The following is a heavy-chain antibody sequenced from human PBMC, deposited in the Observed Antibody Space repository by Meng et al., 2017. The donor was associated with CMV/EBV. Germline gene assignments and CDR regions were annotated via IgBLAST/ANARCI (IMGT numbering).Heavy chain of an antibody. D-gene: IGHD3-3*01. CDR3: ARTYYDFRVTYYYGMDV. CDR1: GLTFDDYS. CDR2: SSWNSGSI. Sequence: LSCEASGLTFDDYSMHLVRQAPGKGLEWGSGSSWNSGSIGYADSAKGRFTISRDNAKNSLYLQMNSLRAEDMALYYCARTYYDFRVTYYYGMDVWGQGTTVTVSS. V-gene: IGHV3-9*03. J-gene: IGHJ6*02.